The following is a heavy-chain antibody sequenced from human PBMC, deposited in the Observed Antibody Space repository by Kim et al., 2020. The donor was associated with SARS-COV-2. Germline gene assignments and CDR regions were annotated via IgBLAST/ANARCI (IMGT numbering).Heavy chain of an antibody. CDR1: GFTFSSFK. CDR2: INSGGTSM. Sequence: GGSLRLSCAASGFTFSSFKMNWVRQAPGKGLEWVSFINSGGTSMLYADSVKGRFTISRDDAKNSLYLQMDSLRDEDTGVYYCARDSSTSPGDYWGQGTLVTVSS. D-gene: IGHD6-6*01. J-gene: IGHJ4*02. V-gene: IGHV3-48*02. CDR3: ARDSSTSPGDY.